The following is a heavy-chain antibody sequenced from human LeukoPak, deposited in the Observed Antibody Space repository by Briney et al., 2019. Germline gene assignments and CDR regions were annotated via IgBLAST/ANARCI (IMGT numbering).Heavy chain of an antibody. Sequence: ASVKVSCKISGGTLRDSAITWVRQAPGQGLEWMGGIIPTFGRANYAQRFQGRVMITADMSTNIVYLGLNGLRSEDTAVYYCARDGDAIVVGPSSSHRHSKGLDVWGKGTTVTVSS. CDR3: ARDGDAIVVGPSSSHRHSKGLDV. J-gene: IGHJ6*04. V-gene: IGHV1-69*06. CDR2: IIPTFGRA. CDR1: GGTLRDSA. D-gene: IGHD2-2*01.